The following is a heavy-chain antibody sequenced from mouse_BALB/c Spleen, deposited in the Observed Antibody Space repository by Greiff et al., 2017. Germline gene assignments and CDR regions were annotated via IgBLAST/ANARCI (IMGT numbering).Heavy chain of an antibody. V-gene: IGHV2-9*02. CDR2: IWAGGST. CDR1: GFSLTSYG. J-gene: IGHJ4*01. Sequence: VKLVESGPGLVAPSQSLSITCTVSGFSLTSYGVHWVRQPPGKGLEWLGVIWAGGSTNYNSALMSRLSISKDNSKSQVFLKMNSLQTDDTAMYYCARDRWDCAMDYWGQGTSVTVSS. CDR3: ARDRWDCAMDY. D-gene: IGHD4-1*01.